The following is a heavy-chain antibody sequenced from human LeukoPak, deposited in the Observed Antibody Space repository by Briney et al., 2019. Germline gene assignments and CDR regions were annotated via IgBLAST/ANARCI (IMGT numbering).Heavy chain of an antibody. D-gene: IGHD3-3*01. CDR3: ATTYYDFWSAPFDY. CDR2: IYYSGST. J-gene: IGHJ4*02. V-gene: IGHV4-59*01. CDR1: GGSISSYY. Sequence: SETLSLTCTVSGGSISSYYWSWIRQPPGKGLEWIGYIYYSGSTNYNPSLKSRVTISVDTSKNQFSLKLSSVTAADTAVYYCATTYYDFWSAPFDYRGQGTLVTVSS.